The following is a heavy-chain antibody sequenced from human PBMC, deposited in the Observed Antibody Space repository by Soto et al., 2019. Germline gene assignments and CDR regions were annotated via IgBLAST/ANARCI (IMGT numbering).Heavy chain of an antibody. J-gene: IGHJ6*02. CDR2: IFYSGST. D-gene: IGHD2-8*01. V-gene: IGHV4-4*02. CDR3: ARGGMGYYNYYGMDV. Sequence: SETLSLTCAVSGGSLSSSSWWSWVRQPPGKTLEWLGEIFYSGSTKYNPSLKSRVTISVDTSKNQFSLKLSSVTAADTAVYYCARGGMGYYNYYGMDVWGQGTTVTVSS. CDR1: GGSLSSSSW.